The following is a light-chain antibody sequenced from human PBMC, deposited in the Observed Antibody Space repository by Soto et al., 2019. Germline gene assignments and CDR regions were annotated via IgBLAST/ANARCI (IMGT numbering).Light chain of an antibody. CDR2: KAS. CDR1: QSISSW. V-gene: IGKV1-5*03. J-gene: IGKJ1*01. CDR3: QQYNSDPRWT. Sequence: DNQMTQSPSTLSASVEDRGTITCRASQSISSWLAWYQQKPGKAPKLLIYKASSLESGVPSRFSGSGSGTEFTLTISSLQPDDFATYYCQQYNSDPRWTFGQGTKVDIK.